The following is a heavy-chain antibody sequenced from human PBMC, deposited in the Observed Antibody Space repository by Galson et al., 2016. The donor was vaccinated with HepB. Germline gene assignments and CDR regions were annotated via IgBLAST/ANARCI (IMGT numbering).Heavy chain of an antibody. D-gene: IGHD5-18*01. Sequence: ETLSLTCTVSGASVSSSDHYWSWIRQPPGKALEWIGSIHYIGSTYYNPSLKSRVTISVDTSKNQFSLKLSSVTAADTAVYYCARQIQVQQWLFGDYYMDVWGKGTTVTVSS. CDR2: IHYIGST. CDR3: ARQIQVQQWLFGDYYMDV. J-gene: IGHJ6*03. CDR1: GASVSSSDHY. V-gene: IGHV4-39*01.